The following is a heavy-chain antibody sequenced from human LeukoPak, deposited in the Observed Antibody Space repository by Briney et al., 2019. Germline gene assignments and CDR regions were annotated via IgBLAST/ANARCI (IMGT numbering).Heavy chain of an antibody. CDR2: ISGSGGST. Sequence: GGSLRLSCAASGFTFSSYAMSWVRQAPGKGLEWVSAISGSGGSTYYADSVKGRFTISRDNSKNTLYLQMNSLRAEDTAVYYCAEDTLVSVVPAASDYWGQGTLVTVSS. CDR1: GFTFSSYA. CDR3: AEDTLVSVVPAASDY. J-gene: IGHJ4*02. D-gene: IGHD2-2*01. V-gene: IGHV3-23*01.